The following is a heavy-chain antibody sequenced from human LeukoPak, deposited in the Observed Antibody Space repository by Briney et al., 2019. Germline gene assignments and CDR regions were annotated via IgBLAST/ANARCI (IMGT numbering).Heavy chain of an antibody. CDR2: INHSGST. V-gene: IGHV4-34*01. D-gene: IGHD3-9*01. Sequence: SSETLSLTCAVYGVSFSGYYWSWIRQPPGKGLEWIGEINHSGSTNYNPSLKSRVTISVDTSKNQFSLKLSSVNAADTAVYYCARIRYFDWLRRYYFDYWGQGTLVTVSS. CDR1: GVSFSGYY. J-gene: IGHJ4*02. CDR3: ARIRYFDWLRRYYFDY.